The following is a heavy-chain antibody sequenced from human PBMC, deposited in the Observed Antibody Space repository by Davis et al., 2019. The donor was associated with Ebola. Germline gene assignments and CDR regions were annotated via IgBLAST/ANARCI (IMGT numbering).Heavy chain of an antibody. CDR2: IRSKANSYAT. V-gene: IGHV3-73*01. D-gene: IGHD1-26*01. J-gene: IGHJ4*02. CDR1: GFTFSGSA. CDR3: TQAGIVGATDY. Sequence: GESLKISCAASGFTFSGSAMHWVRQASGKGLEWVGRIRSKANSYATAYAASVKGRFTISRDASKNTAYLQMNSLKTEDTAVYYCTQAGIVGATDYWGQGTLVTVSS.